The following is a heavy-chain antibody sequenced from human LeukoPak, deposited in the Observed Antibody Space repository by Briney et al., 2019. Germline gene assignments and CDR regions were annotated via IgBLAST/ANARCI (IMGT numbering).Heavy chain of an antibody. CDR2: ISGTGGST. CDR3: AKTYSSSWYIFDY. J-gene: IGHJ4*02. Sequence: PGGCLRLSCAASGFTFTTYAMSWVRQAPGKGLEWVSGISGTGGSTFYADSVKGRFTISIDKSKNMLYLEMNSLRAEDTAVYYCAKTYSSSWYIFDYWGQGTLVTVSS. D-gene: IGHD6-13*01. CDR1: GFTFTTYA. V-gene: IGHV3-23*01.